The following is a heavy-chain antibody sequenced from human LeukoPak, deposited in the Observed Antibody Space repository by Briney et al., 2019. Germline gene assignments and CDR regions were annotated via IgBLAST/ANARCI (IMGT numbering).Heavy chain of an antibody. D-gene: IGHD4-17*01. J-gene: IGHJ4*02. Sequence: SETLSLTCAVSGGSISSYCWSWIRQPPGKGLEWIGYIYYSGSTNYNPSLKSRVTISVDTSKNQFSLKLSSVTAADTAVYYCARGNGDYDAFDYWGQGTLVTVSS. CDR1: GGSISSYC. V-gene: IGHV4-59*01. CDR2: IYYSGST. CDR3: ARGNGDYDAFDY.